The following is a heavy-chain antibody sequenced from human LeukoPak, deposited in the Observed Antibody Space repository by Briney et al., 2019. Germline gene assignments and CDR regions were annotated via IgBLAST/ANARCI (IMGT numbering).Heavy chain of an antibody. D-gene: IGHD2-2*03. CDR3: ARGVDIVVVPAATNWFDP. Sequence: SVKVSCKASGGTFSSYAISWLRQAPGQGLEWMGGIIPIFGTANYAQKFQGRVTITADESTSTAYMELSSLRSEDTAVYYCARGVDIVVVPAATNWFDPWGQGTLVTVSS. J-gene: IGHJ5*02. CDR2: IIPIFGTA. V-gene: IGHV1-69*01. CDR1: GGTFSSYA.